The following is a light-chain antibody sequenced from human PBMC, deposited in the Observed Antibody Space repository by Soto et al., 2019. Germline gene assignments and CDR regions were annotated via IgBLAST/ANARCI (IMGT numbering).Light chain of an antibody. CDR2: AAS. V-gene: IGKV1-39*01. CDR1: QTISTH. Sequence: DIQMSQSPYSLSASVGDRVTITCRTRQTISTHLNWYHQRPGKAPKLLIFAASRLQGGVPSMFSGSGSGTDFTLTISSLQPEYFGTYYCQQTYSSPPTFGLGTKVD. CDR3: QQTYSSPPT. J-gene: IGKJ3*01.